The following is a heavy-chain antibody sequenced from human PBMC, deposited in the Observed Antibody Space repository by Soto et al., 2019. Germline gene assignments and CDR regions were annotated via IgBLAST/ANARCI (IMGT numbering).Heavy chain of an antibody. J-gene: IGHJ5*02. CDR1: GGSFSGYY. D-gene: IGHD2-15*01. CDR2: INHSGST. CDR3: AGSVNCSGGSCYSFWFDP. Sequence: SETLCLTCAVYGGSFSGYYWSWIRQPPGKGLEWIGEINHSGSTNYNPSLKSRVTISVGTSKNQFSLKLSSVTAADTAVYYCAGSVNCSGGSCYSFWFDPWGQGTLVTVSS. V-gene: IGHV4-34*01.